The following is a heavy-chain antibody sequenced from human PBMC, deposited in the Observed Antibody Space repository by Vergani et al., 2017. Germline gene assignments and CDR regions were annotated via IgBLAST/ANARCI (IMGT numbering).Heavy chain of an antibody. CDR2: INPSGGST. D-gene: IGHD3-10*01. CDR3: ARDSAVITMVRGVIGWFDP. CDR1: GYTFTGYY. V-gene: IGHV1-46*03. Sequence: QVQLVQSGAEVKKPGASVKVSCKASGYTFTGYYMHWVRQAPGQGLEWMGIINPSGGSTSYAQKFQGRVTMTRDTSTSTVYMELSSLRSEDTAVYYCARDSAVITMVRGVIGWFDPWGQGTLVTVSS. J-gene: IGHJ5*02.